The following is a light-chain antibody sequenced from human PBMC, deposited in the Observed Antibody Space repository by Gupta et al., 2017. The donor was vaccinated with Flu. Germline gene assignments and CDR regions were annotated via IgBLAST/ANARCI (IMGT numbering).Light chain of an antibody. CDR2: DAS. V-gene: IGKV3-11*01. CDR3: QQRSNGPPIT. CDR1: QSVSSY. J-gene: IGKJ5*01. Sequence: EIVLTQSPATLSLSPGERATLSCRASQSVSSYLAWYQQKPGQAPRLLIYDASNRATGIPARFSGSGSGTDFTLTISSLETEDFAVYYCQQRSNGPPITFGQGTRLEIK.